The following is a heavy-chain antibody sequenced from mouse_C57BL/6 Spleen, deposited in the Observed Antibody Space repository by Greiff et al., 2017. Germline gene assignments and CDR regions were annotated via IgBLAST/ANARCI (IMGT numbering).Heavy chain of an antibody. J-gene: IGHJ4*01. CDR3: ARKGVTTVPYAMDY. V-gene: IGHV1-81*01. Sequence: QVQLQQSGAELARPGASVKLSCKASGYTFTSYGISWVKQRTGQGLEWIGEIYPRSGNTYYNEKFKGKATLTADKSSSTAYMELRSLTSEDSAVYVCARKGVTTVPYAMDYWGQGTSVTVSS. CDR2: IYPRSGNT. D-gene: IGHD1-1*01. CDR1: GYTFTSYG.